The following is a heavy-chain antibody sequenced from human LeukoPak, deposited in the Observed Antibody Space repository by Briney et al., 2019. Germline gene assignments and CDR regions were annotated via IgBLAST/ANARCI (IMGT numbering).Heavy chain of an antibody. CDR2: INHSGST. CDR3: ARWGWIHVLRYFDWLLPEEYYFDY. J-gene: IGHJ4*02. Sequence: PSETLSLTCAVYGGSFSGYYWSWIRQPPGKGLEWIGEINHSGSTNYNPSLKSRVTISVDTSKNQFSLKLSSVTAADTAVYYCARWGWIHVLRYFDWLLPEEYYFDYWGQGTLVTVSS. D-gene: IGHD3-9*01. V-gene: IGHV4-34*01. CDR1: GGSFSGYY.